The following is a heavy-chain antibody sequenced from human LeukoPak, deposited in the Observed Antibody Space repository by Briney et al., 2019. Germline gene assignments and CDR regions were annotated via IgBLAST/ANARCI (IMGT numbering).Heavy chain of an antibody. Sequence: SETLSLTCTVSGGSISSYYWSWIRQPPGKGLEWIGYNYYSGSTNYNPSLKSRVTISVDTSKNQFSLKLSSVTAADTAVYYCAVVGATTGDYWGQGTLVTVSS. CDR3: AVVGATTGDY. V-gene: IGHV4-59*01. J-gene: IGHJ4*02. CDR1: GGSISSYY. D-gene: IGHD1-26*01. CDR2: NYYSGST.